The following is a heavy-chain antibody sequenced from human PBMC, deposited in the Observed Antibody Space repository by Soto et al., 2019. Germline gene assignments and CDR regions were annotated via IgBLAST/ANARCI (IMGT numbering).Heavy chain of an antibody. Sequence: GGSLRLSCAASGFTFSRYEMNWVRQAPGKGLEWVSYIGSSGSTIYYADSVKGRFTISRDNAKNSLYLQMNSLRAEDTAVYYCAIWPSRVSSWPWGQGSLVTVSS. CDR3: AIWPSRVSSWP. CDR2: IGSSGSTI. CDR1: GFTFSRYE. V-gene: IGHV3-48*03. J-gene: IGHJ5*02. D-gene: IGHD6-6*01.